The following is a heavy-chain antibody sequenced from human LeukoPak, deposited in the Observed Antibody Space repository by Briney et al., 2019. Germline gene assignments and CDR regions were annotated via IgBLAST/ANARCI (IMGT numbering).Heavy chain of an antibody. CDR2: IYYSGST. D-gene: IGHD2-21*02. CDR1: GGSISSSSYY. J-gene: IGHJ6*02. CDR3: STRLTNYYGMDV. V-gene: IGHV4-39*01. Sequence: PSETLSLTCTVSGGSISSSSYYWGWIRQPPGKGLEWIGSIYYSGSTYYNPSLKSRVTISVDTSKNQFSLKLSSVTAADTAVYCCSTRLTNYYGMDVWGQGTTVTVSS.